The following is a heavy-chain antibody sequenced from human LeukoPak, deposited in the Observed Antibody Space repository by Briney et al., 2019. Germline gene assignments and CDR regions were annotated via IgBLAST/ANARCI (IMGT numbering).Heavy chain of an antibody. CDR3: ARLKSAAGNYYFEY. V-gene: IGHV4-34*01. CDR2: INHSGST. Sequence: PSETLSLTCDVYGGSFSGYYWSWIRQPPGKGLEWIGEINHSGSTNYNPSLKSRVTISVDTSKNQFSLKLSSVTAADTAVYYCARLKSAAGNYYFEYWGQGTLVTV. J-gene: IGHJ4*02. CDR1: GGSFSGYY. D-gene: IGHD6-13*01.